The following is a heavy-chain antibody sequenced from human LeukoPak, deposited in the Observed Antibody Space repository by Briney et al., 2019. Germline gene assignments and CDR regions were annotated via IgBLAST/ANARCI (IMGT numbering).Heavy chain of an antibody. CDR3: LRDKSMASTTWYWFDP. CDR2: IRSKNYGGSI. D-gene: IGHD2-2*01. CDR1: GFTFSDYS. J-gene: IGHJ5*02. Sequence: QPGGSLRLSCTTSGFTFSDYSMSWFRQAPGKGPEWVTFIRSKNYGGSIDYAASVRGRFTVSRGDSRGILYLQMNSLKVEDTALYYCLRDKSMASTTWYWFDPWGQGTLVTVSS. V-gene: IGHV3-49*03.